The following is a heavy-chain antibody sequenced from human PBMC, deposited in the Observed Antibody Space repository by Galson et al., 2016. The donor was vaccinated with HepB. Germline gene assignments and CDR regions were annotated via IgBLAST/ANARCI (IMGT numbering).Heavy chain of an antibody. J-gene: IGHJ4*02. CDR2: ISFDASDI. Sequence: SLRLSCAASGFTFRSYAMHWVRQAPGKGLEWVAIISFDASDIRYADSVKGRFTISRDNSKSALYMQMNSLSTDDTAVYYCAKDRGWEYPDYWGQGALVSVPS. V-gene: IGHV3-30*18. D-gene: IGHD3-10*01. CDR1: GFTFRSYA. CDR3: AKDRGWEYPDY.